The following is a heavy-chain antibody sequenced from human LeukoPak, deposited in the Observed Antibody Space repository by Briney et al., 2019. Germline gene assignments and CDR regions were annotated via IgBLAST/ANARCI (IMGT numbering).Heavy chain of an antibody. J-gene: IGHJ4*02. CDR2: INTNTGNP. CDR1: GYTFINYG. CDR3: ARGGSYYYDSSGKPLDY. V-gene: IGHV7-4-1*02. D-gene: IGHD3-22*01. Sequence: ASVKVSCKASGYTFINYGISWVRQAPGQGLERMGWINTNTGNPTYAQGFTGRFVFSLDTSVSTAYLQISSLKAEDTAVYYCARGGSYYYDSSGKPLDYWGQGTLVTVSS.